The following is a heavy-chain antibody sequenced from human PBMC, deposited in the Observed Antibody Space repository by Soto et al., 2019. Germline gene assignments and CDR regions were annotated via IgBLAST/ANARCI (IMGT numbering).Heavy chain of an antibody. D-gene: IGHD6-19*01. Sequence: EVQLVESGGGVVQPGGSLRLSCAASGFTFSSNYMSWVRQAPGKGLEWVSVIYSGGSTYYADSVKSRFTISRHNSKNTLYLQMNSLRAEDTAVYYCARVTVRVVAGHFDYWGQGTLVTVSS. V-gene: IGHV3-53*04. CDR2: IYSGGST. J-gene: IGHJ4*02. CDR1: GFTFSSNY. CDR3: ARVTVRVVAGHFDY.